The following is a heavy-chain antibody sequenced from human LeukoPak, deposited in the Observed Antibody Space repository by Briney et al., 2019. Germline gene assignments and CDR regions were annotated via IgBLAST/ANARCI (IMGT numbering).Heavy chain of an antibody. CDR2: INHSGST. D-gene: IGHD3-3*01. CDR1: GFTFSSYW. V-gene: IGHV4-34*01. CDR3: ARGPSRYYDFWSGYYSPFDY. Sequence: GSLRLSCAASGFTFSSYWMSWVRQPPGKGLEWIGEINHSGSTNYNPSLKSRVTISVDTSKNQFSLKLSSVTAADTAVYYCARGPSRYYDFWSGYYSPFDYWGQGTLVTVSS. J-gene: IGHJ4*02.